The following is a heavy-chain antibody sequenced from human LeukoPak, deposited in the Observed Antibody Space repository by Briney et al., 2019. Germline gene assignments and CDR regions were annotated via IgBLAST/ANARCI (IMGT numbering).Heavy chain of an antibody. V-gene: IGHV3-30*18. Sequence: PGGSLRLSCAASGFTFSSYGMHWVRQAPGKGLEWVAVISYDGSNKYYADSVKGRFTISRDNSKNTLYLQMNSLRAEDTAVYYCAKECCSGGSCYGYCFDYWGQGTLVTVSS. J-gene: IGHJ4*02. CDR1: GFTFSSYG. CDR3: AKECCSGGSCYGYCFDY. CDR2: ISYDGSNK. D-gene: IGHD2-15*01.